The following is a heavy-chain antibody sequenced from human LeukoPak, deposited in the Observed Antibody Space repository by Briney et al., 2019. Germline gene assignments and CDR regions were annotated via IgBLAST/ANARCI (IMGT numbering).Heavy chain of an antibody. Sequence: SETLSLTCTVSGGSINSGDYLWTWIRQPPGKGLEWIGYIYYTGNTYYNPSLKSRVTISVDTSKNHFSLKLSSVTAADTAVYYCAGGNDYGNYPLGFWGQGTLVTVSS. CDR3: AGGNDYGNYPLGF. V-gene: IGHV4-30-4*01. D-gene: IGHD3-3*01. CDR1: GGSINSGDYL. CDR2: IYYTGNT. J-gene: IGHJ4*02.